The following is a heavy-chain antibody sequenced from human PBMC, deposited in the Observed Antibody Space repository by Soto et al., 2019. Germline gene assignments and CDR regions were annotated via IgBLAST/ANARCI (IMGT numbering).Heavy chain of an antibody. D-gene: IGHD2-2*01. CDR3: ARDRGSTSRYFDY. Sequence: PGGSLRLSCAASGFTFSSYGMHWVRQAPGKGLEWVAVIWYDGSNKYYADSVKGRFTISRDNSKNTLYLQMNSLRAEDTAVYYCARDRGSTSRYFDYWGQGTLVTVSS. CDR2: IWYDGSNK. J-gene: IGHJ4*02. CDR1: GFTFSSYG. V-gene: IGHV3-33*01.